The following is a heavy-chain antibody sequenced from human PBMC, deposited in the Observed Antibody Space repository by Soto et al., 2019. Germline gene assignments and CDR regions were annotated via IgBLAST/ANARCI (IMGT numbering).Heavy chain of an antibody. D-gene: IGHD2-15*01. CDR1: GFTFSGSA. CDR2: IRSKANSYAT. V-gene: IGHV3-73*01. J-gene: IGHJ3*02. CDR3: TRTKTGPWPHRGYCSGGSCGKNDAFDI. Sequence: PGGSLRLSCAASGFTFSGSAMHWVRQASGKGLEWVGRIRSKANSYATAYAASVKGRFTISRDDSKNTAYLQMNSLKTEDTAVYYCTRTKTGPWPHRGYCSGGSCGKNDAFDIWGQGTMVTVSS.